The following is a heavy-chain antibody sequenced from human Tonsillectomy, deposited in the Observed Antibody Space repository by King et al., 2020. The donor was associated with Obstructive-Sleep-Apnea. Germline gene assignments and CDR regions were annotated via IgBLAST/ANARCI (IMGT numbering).Heavy chain of an antibody. J-gene: IGHJ4*02. V-gene: IGHV1-2*04. D-gene: IGHD6-13*01. Sequence: QLVQSGAEVKQPGASVKVSCKTSGYTFTTYYMHWVRQAPGQGFEWMGWINPNSGGTNCAQKFQGWVTMTRDTSISTAYMELSRLTSDDTAVYYCATVRGGDIAAPTLTPFDYWGQGTLVTVSS. CDR1: GYTFTTYY. CDR3: ATVRGGDIAAPTLTPFDY. CDR2: INPNSGGT.